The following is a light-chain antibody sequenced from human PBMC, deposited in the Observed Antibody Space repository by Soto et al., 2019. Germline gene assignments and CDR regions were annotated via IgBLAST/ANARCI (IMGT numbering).Light chain of an antibody. CDR1: QSVSSSY. Sequence: IVLTQSPGTLSLSPGERATLSCRASQSVSSSYLDWYQQKLGQAPRLLIYGVSSRATGIPDRFSGSGSGTDFTLTISRLEPEDFAVYYCQQYGSSRTFGQGTKVEIK. CDR2: GVS. CDR3: QQYGSSRT. J-gene: IGKJ1*01. V-gene: IGKV3-20*01.